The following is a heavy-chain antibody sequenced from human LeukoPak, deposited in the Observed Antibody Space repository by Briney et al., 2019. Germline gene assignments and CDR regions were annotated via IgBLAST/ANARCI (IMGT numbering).Heavy chain of an antibody. J-gene: IGHJ4*02. CDR1: GYTFTGYY. V-gene: IGHV1-2*02. CDR3: ARDLGAARGGDENY. CDR2: INPNSGGT. D-gene: IGHD6-6*01. Sequence: ASVKVSCKASGYTFTGYYMHWVRQAPRQGLEWMGWINPNSGGTNYAQKFQGRVTMTRDTSISTAYMELSRLRSDDTAVYYCARDLGAARGGDENYWGQGTLVTVSS.